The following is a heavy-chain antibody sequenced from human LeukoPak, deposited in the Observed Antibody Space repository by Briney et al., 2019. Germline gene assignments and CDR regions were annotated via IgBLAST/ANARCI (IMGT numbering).Heavy chain of an antibody. V-gene: IGHV3-11*04. J-gene: IGHJ4*02. D-gene: IGHD4-17*01. CDR1: GFTFSDYY. Sequence: GGSLRLSCAASGFTFSDYYMSWIRQAPGKGLEWVSYISSSGSTIYYADSVKGRFTISRDNAKNSLYLQMNSLRAEDTAVYYCARDVGPTTVTTVAFGYWGQGTLVTVSS. CDR3: ARDVGPTTVTTVAFGY. CDR2: ISSSGSTI.